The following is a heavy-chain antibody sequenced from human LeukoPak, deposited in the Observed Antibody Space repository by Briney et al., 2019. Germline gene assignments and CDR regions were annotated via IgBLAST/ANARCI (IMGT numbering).Heavy chain of an antibody. Sequence: GGSLRLSCAASAFTFSTYTMHWVRQAPGKGLEWVAVISYDGDNKYYADSVKGRFTISRDNSKNTLYLQMNSLRAEDTAVYYCARDQRLAARPFDYWGQGTLVTVSS. J-gene: IGHJ4*02. CDR3: ARDQRLAARPFDY. V-gene: IGHV3-30-3*01. D-gene: IGHD6-6*01. CDR2: ISYDGDNK. CDR1: AFTFSTYT.